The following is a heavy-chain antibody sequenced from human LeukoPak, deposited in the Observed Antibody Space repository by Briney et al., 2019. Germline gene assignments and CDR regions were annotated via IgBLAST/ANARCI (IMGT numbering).Heavy chain of an antibody. Sequence: GGSLRLSCAASGFTFSSYSMNWARQAPGKGLEWVSYISSSSTVMYYADSVKGRFTISRDNAKNSPYLQMNSLRDEDTAVYYCARDPLVLAHYFDYWGQGTLVTVSS. D-gene: IGHD6-13*01. CDR2: ISSSSTVM. V-gene: IGHV3-48*02. CDR3: ARDPLVLAHYFDY. J-gene: IGHJ4*02. CDR1: GFTFSSYS.